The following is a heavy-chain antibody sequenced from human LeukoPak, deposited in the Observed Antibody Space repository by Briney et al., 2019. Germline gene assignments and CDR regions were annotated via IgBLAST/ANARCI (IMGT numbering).Heavy chain of an antibody. CDR2: ISYDGSNK. V-gene: IGHV3-30*04. CDR3: ARDSYGDANFDT. Sequence: GGPLRLSCAASGFTFSSYAMHWVRQAPGKGLEWVAVISYDGSNKYYADSVKGRFTTSRDISKNAVFLQMNSLRAEDTAVYYCARDSYGDANFDTWGQGTLVTVSS. CDR1: GFTFSSYA. D-gene: IGHD4-17*01. J-gene: IGHJ4*02.